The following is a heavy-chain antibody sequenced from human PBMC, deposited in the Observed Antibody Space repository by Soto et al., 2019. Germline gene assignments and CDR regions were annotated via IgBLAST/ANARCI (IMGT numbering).Heavy chain of an antibody. J-gene: IGHJ5*02. Sequence: SETLSLTCTVSGGSISSYYWSWIRQPPGKGLEWIGYIYYSGSTNYNPSLKSRVTISVDTSKNQFSLKLSSVTAADTAVYYCARDLTQKAYNWFDPWGQGTLVTVS. CDR3: ARDLTQKAYNWFDP. V-gene: IGHV4-59*01. CDR1: GGSISSYY. CDR2: IYYSGST.